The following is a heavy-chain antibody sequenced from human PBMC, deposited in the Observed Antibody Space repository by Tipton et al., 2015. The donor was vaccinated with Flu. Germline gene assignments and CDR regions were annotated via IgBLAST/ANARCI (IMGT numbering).Heavy chain of an antibody. Sequence: SGFTFSSYGMHWVRQAPGKGLEWVAVIWYDGSNKYYADSVKGRFTISRDNSKNTLYLQMNSLRAEDTAVYYCARDRRYVSYYYMDVWGKGTTVTVSS. J-gene: IGHJ6*03. D-gene: IGHD3-16*01. CDR2: IWYDGSNK. CDR3: ARDRRYVSYYYMDV. V-gene: IGHV3-33*01. CDR1: GFTFSSYG.